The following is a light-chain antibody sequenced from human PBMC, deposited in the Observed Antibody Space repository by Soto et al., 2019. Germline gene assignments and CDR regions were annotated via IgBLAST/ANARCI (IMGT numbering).Light chain of an antibody. V-gene: IGKV3-11*01. CDR1: QSVSSY. J-gene: IGKJ1*01. CDR3: HQRQSWPRT. Sequence: IVLTHAPATLSLSPLERATLSFMASQSVSSYLAWYQQKPGQAPRLLIYDASNRATGIPARFSASGSGTDFTLTISDVQPEDFALYYCHQRQSWPRTFGQGTKVDIK. CDR2: DAS.